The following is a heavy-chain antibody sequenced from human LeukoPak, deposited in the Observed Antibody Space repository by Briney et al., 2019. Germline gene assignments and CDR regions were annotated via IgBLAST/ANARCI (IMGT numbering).Heavy chain of an antibody. CDR3: ARLGLGVVVPAALYGMDV. V-gene: IGHV4-34*01. CDR2: INHSGST. J-gene: IGHJ6*04. D-gene: IGHD2-2*01. Sequence: PSETLSLTCAVYGGSFGGYYWSWIRQPPGKGLEWIGEINHSGSTNYNPSLKSRVTISVDTSKNQFSLKLSSVTAADTAVYYCARLGLGVVVPAALYGMDVWGKGTTVTVSS. CDR1: GGSFGGYY.